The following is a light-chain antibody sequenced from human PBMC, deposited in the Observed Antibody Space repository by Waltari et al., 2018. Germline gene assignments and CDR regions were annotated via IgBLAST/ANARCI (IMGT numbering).Light chain of an antibody. J-gene: IGLJ3*02. CDR2: DVI. CDR3: SSQSTNSVVL. V-gene: IGLV2-14*03. Sequence: HSALTHPASVSGSPGQSITISCTGTISDVGGFNSVSCYPVLPGQAPRVMIYDVINRPSGVSDRFSASKSGNTASLTISGLQAEDEGDYYCSSQSTNSVVLFGGGTKLTVL. CDR1: ISDVGGFNS.